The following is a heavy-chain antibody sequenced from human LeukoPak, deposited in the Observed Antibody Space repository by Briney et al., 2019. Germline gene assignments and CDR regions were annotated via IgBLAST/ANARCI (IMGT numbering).Heavy chain of an antibody. CDR1: GFTLDDFA. V-gene: IGHV3-9*01. CDR3: TRGFYYDTTYYYYFDY. CDR2: ISWNSGSI. D-gene: IGHD3-22*01. Sequence: GGSLRLSCAASGFTLDDFAMHWVRQAPGKGLEWVSGISWNSGSIDYADSVKGRFTISRDNGKNSLYLQMNSLRTEDTALYYCTRGFYYDTTYYYYFDYWGQGTLVTVSS. J-gene: IGHJ4*02.